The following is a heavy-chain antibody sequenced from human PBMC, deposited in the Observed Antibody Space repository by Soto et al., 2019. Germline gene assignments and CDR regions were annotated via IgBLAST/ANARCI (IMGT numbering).Heavy chain of an antibody. CDR2: ISGSSSDT. J-gene: IGHJ6*02. CDR3: VKEARLADV. Sequence: GGSLRLSCAASGFSFSHNYMNWIRQVPGKGLEWLSYISGSSSDTNYADSVRGRFTISGDNAKNSLYLQMNSLRVEDTGVYYCVKEARLADVWGQGTTVTVSS. V-gene: IGHV3-11*06. D-gene: IGHD6-25*01. CDR1: GFSFSHNY.